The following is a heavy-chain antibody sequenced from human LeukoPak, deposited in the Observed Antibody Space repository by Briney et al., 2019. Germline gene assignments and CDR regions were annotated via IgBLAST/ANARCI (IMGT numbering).Heavy chain of an antibody. CDR1: GFTFSTYG. CDR2: IWNDGSGK. CDR3: ARDLGNNRYFDY. D-gene: IGHD1/OR15-1a*01. V-gene: IGHV3-33*01. Sequence: PGGSLRLSCAASGFTFSTYGMHWVRQAPGKGLVWVAGIWNDGSGKYHADSVQGRFTISRDNSKNTVYLQMNSLRAEDTAVYYCARDLGNNRYFDYWGQGTLVTVSS. J-gene: IGHJ4*02.